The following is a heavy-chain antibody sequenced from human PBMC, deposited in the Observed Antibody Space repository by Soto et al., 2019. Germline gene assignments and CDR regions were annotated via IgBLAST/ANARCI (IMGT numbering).Heavy chain of an antibody. CDR1: GGTFSSYA. Sequence: QVPLVQSGAELKKPGSSVTVSCKASGGTFSSYAIHWVRQAPGQGLEWMGGIIPMYGPAKYAQRFQGRVTLTADESTAPVYMELTSLTSQYTGANYCARVTSMVRGVIDNWFDPWGHGTLVTVAS. V-gene: IGHV1-69*01. CDR3: ARVTSMVRGVIDNWFDP. D-gene: IGHD3-10*01. CDR2: IIPMYGPA. J-gene: IGHJ5*02.